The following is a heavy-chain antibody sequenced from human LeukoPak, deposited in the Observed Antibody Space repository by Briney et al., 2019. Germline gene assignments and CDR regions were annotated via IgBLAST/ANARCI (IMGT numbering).Heavy chain of an antibody. CDR1: GYTFTSYG. Sequence: ASVKVSCKASGYTFTSYGISWVRQAPGQGLEWMGWISAYNGNTNYAQKLQGRVTVTTDTSTSTAYMELRSLRSDDTAVYYCARESTIQPPYGMDVWGQGTTVTVSS. CDR3: ARESTIQPPYGMDV. D-gene: IGHD5-18*01. J-gene: IGHJ6*02. V-gene: IGHV1-18*01. CDR2: ISAYNGNT.